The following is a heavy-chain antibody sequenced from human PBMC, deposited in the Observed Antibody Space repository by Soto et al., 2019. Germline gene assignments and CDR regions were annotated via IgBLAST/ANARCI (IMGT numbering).Heavy chain of an antibody. Sequence: EVQLVESGGGLVQPGGSLRLSCAASGFTFSSYWMSWVRQAPGKGLEWVANIKQDGSEKYYVDSVKGRFTISRDNAKNPLYRQMYRLRAEDSAVYYCARTFREARYFDLWGRGTLVTVSS. CDR2: IKQDGSEK. CDR3: ARTFREARYFDL. J-gene: IGHJ2*01. CDR1: GFTFSSYW. V-gene: IGHV3-7*01.